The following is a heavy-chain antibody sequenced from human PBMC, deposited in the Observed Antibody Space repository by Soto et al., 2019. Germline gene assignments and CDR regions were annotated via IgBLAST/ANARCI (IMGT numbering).Heavy chain of an antibody. Sequence: PSETLSLTCTVSGGSISSGDYYWSWIRQPPGKGQERIGYIYYSGSTYYNPSLKRRVTISVDTSKNQFSLKLSSVTAADTAVYYCASPWGIYSGSYLDAFDIWGQGTMVTVSS. CDR1: GGSISSGDYY. CDR3: ASPWGIYSGSYLDAFDI. CDR2: IYYSGST. V-gene: IGHV4-30-4*01. J-gene: IGHJ3*02. D-gene: IGHD1-26*01.